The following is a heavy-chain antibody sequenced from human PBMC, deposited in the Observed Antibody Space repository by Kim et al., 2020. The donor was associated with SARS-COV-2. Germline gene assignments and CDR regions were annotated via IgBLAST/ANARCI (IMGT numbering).Heavy chain of an antibody. CDR3: AKSHNTGTGAGYCDYYM. CDR1: GFTFSIYA. D-gene: IGHD5-18*01. Sequence: GGSLRLSCAASGFTFSIYAMRWVRQAPGKGLEWVSSIIGSCGSPYYAVSVKGRFTISRDNSKNTLYLQMNSLIAEDTAVYYCAKSHNTGTGAGYCDYYM. V-gene: IGHV3-23*01. J-gene: IGHJ6*03. CDR2: IIGSCGSP.